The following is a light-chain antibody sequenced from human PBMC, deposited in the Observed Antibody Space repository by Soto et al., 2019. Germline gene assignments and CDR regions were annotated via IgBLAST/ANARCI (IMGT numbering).Light chain of an antibody. Sequence: EVVLTQSPATLSLAPGERATLSCSASQSVRSNLAWYQQKPGQAPRLLIYDASTRATVIPARFSGSGSGTEFTLTISSLQSEDFAVYYCQQYNDWPPITFGQGTRLAI. J-gene: IGKJ5*01. CDR3: QQYNDWPPIT. V-gene: IGKV3-15*01. CDR1: QSVRSN. CDR2: DAS.